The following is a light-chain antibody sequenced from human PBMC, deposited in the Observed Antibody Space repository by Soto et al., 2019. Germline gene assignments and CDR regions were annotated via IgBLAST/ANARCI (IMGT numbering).Light chain of an antibody. J-gene: IGKJ1*01. CDR2: AAS. V-gene: IGKV3-15*01. CDR3: QQYTNWPPWT. CDR1: QSVSSD. Sequence: EIVMTQSPATLSVSPGERATLSCRASQSVSSDLAWYQQKPVQAPRLLIYAASNRATGIPARFSGSGSGTEFTLTISSLQSEDFAVYYCQQYTNWPPWTFGQGTKVEIQ.